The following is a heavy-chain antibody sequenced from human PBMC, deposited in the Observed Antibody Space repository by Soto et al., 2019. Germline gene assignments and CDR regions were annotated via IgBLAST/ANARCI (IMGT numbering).Heavy chain of an antibody. CDR3: ARPDLDNAFDI. V-gene: IGHV4-59*08. J-gene: IGHJ3*02. Sequence: SETLFLTCTVSGGSISSYYWSWIRQPPGKGLEWIGYIYYSGSTNYNPSLKSQVTISVDTSKNQFSLKLSSVTAADTAVYYCARPDLDNAFDIWGQGTMVTVSS. CDR1: GGSISSYY. D-gene: IGHD3-3*01. CDR2: IYYSGST.